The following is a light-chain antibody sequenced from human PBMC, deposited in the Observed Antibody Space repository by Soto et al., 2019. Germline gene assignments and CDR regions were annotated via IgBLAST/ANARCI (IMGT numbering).Light chain of an antibody. CDR2: DTS. CDR1: RSVLYKSNNKNH. V-gene: IGKV3-11*01. CDR3: QQRSNWPPIT. Sequence: DIVMTQSPDSLAVSLGERATMNCKCSRSVLYKSNNKNHLAWYQEKPGQAPRLLIYDTSNRVTGVPARFSGSGSGTDFTLSISGLEPEDFAVYYCQQRSNWPPITFGQGTRLEIK. J-gene: IGKJ5*01.